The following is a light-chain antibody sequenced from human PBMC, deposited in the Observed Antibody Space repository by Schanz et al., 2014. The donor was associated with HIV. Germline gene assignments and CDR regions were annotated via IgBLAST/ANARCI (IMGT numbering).Light chain of an antibody. CDR3: SSYAGSNNLV. Sequence: QSALTQPRSVSGSPGQSVTISCTGTSSDVGGYDYVSWYQQHPGKAPKLMIYEVTKRPSGVPDRFSASKSGNTASLTVSGLQAEDEADYYCSSYAGSNNLVFGGGTKLTVL. CDR1: SSDVGGYDY. J-gene: IGLJ2*01. CDR2: EVT. V-gene: IGLV2-8*01.